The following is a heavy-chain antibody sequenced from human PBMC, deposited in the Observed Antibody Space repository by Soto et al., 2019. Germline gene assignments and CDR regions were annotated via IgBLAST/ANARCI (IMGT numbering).Heavy chain of an antibody. CDR3: ARDWIAVADPGVYFDY. CDR2: IWYAGSNK. V-gene: IGHV3-33*01. D-gene: IGHD6-19*01. CDR1: GFTFSSYG. J-gene: IGHJ4*02. Sequence: QVQLVESGGGVVQPGRSLRLSCAAAGFTFSSYGMHWVRQAPGKGLEWVAVIWYAGSNKYYADSVKGRVTISRDNSKNTLYLQMNSLRAEDTAVYYCARDWIAVADPGVYFDYWGQGTLVTVSS.